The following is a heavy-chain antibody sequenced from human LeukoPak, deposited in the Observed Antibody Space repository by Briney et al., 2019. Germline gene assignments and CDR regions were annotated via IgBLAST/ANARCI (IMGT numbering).Heavy chain of an antibody. V-gene: IGHV4-30-4*01. CDR3: ARTEIAAAGTRYFQH. CDR1: GGSISSGDYY. Sequence: PSETLSLTCTVSGGSISSGDYYWSWLRQPPGKGLEWIGYIYYSGSTYYNPSLKSRVAISVDTSKNQFSLKLSSVTAADTAVYYCARTEIAAAGTRYFQHWGQGTLVTVSS. CDR2: IYYSGST. J-gene: IGHJ1*01. D-gene: IGHD6-13*01.